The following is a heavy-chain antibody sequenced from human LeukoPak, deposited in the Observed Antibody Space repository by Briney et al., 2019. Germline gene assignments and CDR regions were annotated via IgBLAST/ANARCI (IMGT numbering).Heavy chain of an antibody. Sequence: GGSLRLSCAASGFTFSSYSMNWVRQAPGKGLEWVSSITSSSTYIHYADSVKGRFTISRDNAKNSLYLQMNSLRAEDTAVYYCARTTSGATFSDYYYYHMDVWGKGTTVRVSS. CDR1: GFTFSSYS. CDR3: ARTTSGATFSDYYYYHMDV. V-gene: IGHV3-21*01. D-gene: IGHD1-26*01. CDR2: ITSSSTYI. J-gene: IGHJ6*03.